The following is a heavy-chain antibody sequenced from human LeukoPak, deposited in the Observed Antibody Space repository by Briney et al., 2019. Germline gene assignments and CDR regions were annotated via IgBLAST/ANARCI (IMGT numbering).Heavy chain of an antibody. J-gene: IGHJ5*02. Sequence: SETLSLTCSVSGDSISTYYWSWIRQPAGKGLEWIGRIYTTEGTNYNSFLKSRVTMSKDTSKNQVSLRLSSVTAADTAVYYCARDLPSYYFGSGNMFDPWGPGILVTVSS. CDR2: IYTTEGT. V-gene: IGHV4-4*07. CDR3: ARDLPSYYFGSGNMFDP. CDR1: GDSISTYY. D-gene: IGHD3-10*01.